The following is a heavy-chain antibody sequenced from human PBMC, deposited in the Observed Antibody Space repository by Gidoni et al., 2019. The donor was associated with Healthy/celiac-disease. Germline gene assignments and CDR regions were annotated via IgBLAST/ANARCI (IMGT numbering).Heavy chain of an antibody. CDR1: GYTLTELS. CDR2: FDPEDGET. Sequence: QVQLVQSGAEVKKPGASAKVSCTVSGYTLTELSMHWVRQAPGKGLEWMGGFDPEDGETIYAQKFQGRVTMTEDTSTDTAYMELSSLRSEDTAVYYCATGPNEGFLRWYLTFDYWGQGTLVTVSS. CDR3: ATGPNEGFLRWYLTFDY. D-gene: IGHD4-17*01. V-gene: IGHV1-24*01. J-gene: IGHJ4*02.